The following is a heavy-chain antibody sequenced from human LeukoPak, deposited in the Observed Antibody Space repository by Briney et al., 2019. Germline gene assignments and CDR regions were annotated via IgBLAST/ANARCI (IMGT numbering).Heavy chain of an antibody. V-gene: IGHV3-21*01. D-gene: IGHD3-22*01. J-gene: IGHJ4*02. CDR3: ATTYYYDSSGYYRTFDY. CDR2: ISSSSYI. CDR1: GFTFSSYS. Sequence: PGGSLRLSCAASGFTFSSYSMNWVRQAPGKGLEWVSSISSSSYIYYADSVKGRFTISRDNAKNSLYLQMNSLRAEDTAVYYCATTYYYDSSGYYRTFDYWGQGTLVTVSS.